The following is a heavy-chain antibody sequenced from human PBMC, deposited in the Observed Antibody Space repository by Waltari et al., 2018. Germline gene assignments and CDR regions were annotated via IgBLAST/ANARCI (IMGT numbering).Heavy chain of an antibody. V-gene: IGHV4-4*02. Sequence: QLQLQESGPGLVKPSGTLSLTCAVSGDSMSSTDWWSWVRQSPGKGLEWIGQVQRSGRTNYNPSCASRVTISIDTSTNHFSLKVTSATAADTAVYFCARDRGRGIYLDSWGQGTLVTVSP. CDR1: GDSMSSTDW. D-gene: IGHD1-1*01. CDR3: ARDRGRGIYLDS. CDR2: VQRSGRT. J-gene: IGHJ4*02.